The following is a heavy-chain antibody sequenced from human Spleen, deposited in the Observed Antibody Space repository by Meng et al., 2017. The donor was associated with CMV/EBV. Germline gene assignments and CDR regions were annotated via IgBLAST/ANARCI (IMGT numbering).Heavy chain of an antibody. Sequence: MVSCKASGYTFIGNYIHWVRQAPGQGLEWVGWINPRNGDTFYAPKFEGRVTMTRDSSISTAYMELKRLRSDDTAVYFCARGGNGYNFWGQGTLVTVSS. CDR1: GYTFIGNY. D-gene: IGHD5-24*01. CDR2: INPRNGDT. V-gene: IGHV1-2*02. CDR3: ARGGNGYNF. J-gene: IGHJ4*02.